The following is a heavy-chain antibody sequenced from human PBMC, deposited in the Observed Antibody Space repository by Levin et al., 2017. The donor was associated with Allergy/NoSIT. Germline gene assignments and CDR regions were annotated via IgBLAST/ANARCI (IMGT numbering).Heavy chain of an antibody. CDR3: AILEQQLFGFDY. Sequence: PGESLKISCQASGYTFTGYYIHWVRQAPGQGLEWVGRINPNTGYTNFAQKFQGRVTLTTHTAFTTAYMELNRLRFDDTAMYYCAILEQQLFGFDYWGQGALVTVSS. J-gene: IGHJ4*02. CDR1: GYTFTGYY. V-gene: IGHV1-2*06. CDR2: INPNTGYT. D-gene: IGHD1-1*01.